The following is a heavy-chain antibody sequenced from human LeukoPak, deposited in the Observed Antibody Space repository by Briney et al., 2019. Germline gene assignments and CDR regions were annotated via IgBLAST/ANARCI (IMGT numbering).Heavy chain of an antibody. CDR3: ARPDNYGDSHDAFDI. J-gene: IGHJ3*02. Sequence: GGSLRLSCAASGFTFSSYSMNWVRQAPGKGLEWVSSISSSSSYIYYADSVKGRFTISRDNAKNSLYLQMNSLRAEDTAVYYCARPDNYGDSHDAFDIWGQGTMVTVSS. CDR2: ISSSSSYI. V-gene: IGHV3-21*01. D-gene: IGHD4-17*01. CDR1: GFTFSSYS.